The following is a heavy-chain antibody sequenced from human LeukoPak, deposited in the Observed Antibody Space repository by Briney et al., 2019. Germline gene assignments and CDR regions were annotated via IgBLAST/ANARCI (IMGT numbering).Heavy chain of an antibody. CDR1: GGTFSRYA. CDR2: IIPIFGTA. CDR3: ARVRDGYNPKEDYYYMDV. Sequence: GASVKVSCKASGGTFSRYAISWVRQAPGQGLEWMGGIIPIFGTANYAQKFQGRVTITTDESTSTAYMELSSLRSEDTAVYYCARVRDGYNPKEDYYYMDVWGKGTTVTVSS. V-gene: IGHV1-69*05. J-gene: IGHJ6*03. D-gene: IGHD5-24*01.